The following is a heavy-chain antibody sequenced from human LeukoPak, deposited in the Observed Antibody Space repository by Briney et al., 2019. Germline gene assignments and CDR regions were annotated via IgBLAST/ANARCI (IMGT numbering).Heavy chain of an antibody. D-gene: IGHD2-2*01. J-gene: IGHJ4*02. CDR2: ISSNGGST. V-gene: IGHV3-64*01. CDR1: GFTFSSYA. CDR3: AKGVVPATATSLFDY. Sequence: GGSLRLSCAASGFTFSSYAMHWVRQAPGKGLEYVSAISSNGGSTYYANSVKGRFTISRDNSKNTLYLQMGSLRAEDMAVYYCAKGVVPATATSLFDYWGQGTLVTVSS.